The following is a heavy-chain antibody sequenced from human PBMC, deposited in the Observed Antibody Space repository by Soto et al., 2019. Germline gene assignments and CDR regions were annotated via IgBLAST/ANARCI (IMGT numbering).Heavy chain of an antibody. CDR3: ARGYVGSYYYYYYMDV. D-gene: IGHD3-16*01. V-gene: IGHV1-8*01. CDR1: GYTFTSYD. J-gene: IGHJ6*03. Sequence: QVQLVQSGAEVKKPGASVKVSCKASGYTFTSYDINWVRQATGQGLEWMGWMNPNSGNTGYAQKFQGRVTMTRNTSISTAYMEMSSLRSEDTAVYYCARGYVGSYYYYYYMDVWGKGTTVTVSS. CDR2: MNPNSGNT.